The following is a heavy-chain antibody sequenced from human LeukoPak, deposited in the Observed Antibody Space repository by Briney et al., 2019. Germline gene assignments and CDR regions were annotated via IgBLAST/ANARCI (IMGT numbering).Heavy chain of an antibody. V-gene: IGHV3-30*04. CDR2: IANDGRDK. CDR1: GFTFSSYA. Sequence: PGGSLRLSCAASGFTFSSYAMHWVRQAPGKGLEWVAVIANDGRDKKYADSVRGRFTISRDNSKNTVYLQMNSLRAGDTAVYYCARGGLWFGEFGFDYWGQGTLVTVSS. CDR3: ARGGLWFGEFGFDY. J-gene: IGHJ4*02. D-gene: IGHD3-10*01.